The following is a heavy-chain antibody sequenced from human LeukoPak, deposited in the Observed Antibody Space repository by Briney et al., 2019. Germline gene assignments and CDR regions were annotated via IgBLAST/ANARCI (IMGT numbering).Heavy chain of an antibody. CDR1: GFTFSSYA. D-gene: IGHD1-26*01. Sequence: GGALRLSCAASGFTFSSYAMSWVRQAPGKGLEWVSAIRDSGSSTHYADSVKGRFTTYRDNSKNTLFLQMNSLRAEDTAIYYCAKYGPQDSGSSHFDYWGQGALVTVSS. CDR2: IRDSGSST. CDR3: AKYGPQDSGSSHFDY. V-gene: IGHV3-23*01. J-gene: IGHJ4*02.